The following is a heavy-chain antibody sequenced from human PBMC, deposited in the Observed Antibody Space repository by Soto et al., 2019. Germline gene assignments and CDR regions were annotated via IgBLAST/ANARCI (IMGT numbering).Heavy chain of an antibody. CDR3: AKNQGVELVPLATVDWFDP. D-gene: IGHD1-26*01. CDR2: ISGSGFKK. V-gene: IGHV3-23*01. CDR1: GFIFENFG. J-gene: IGHJ5*02. Sequence: PGGSLRLSCAASGFIFENFGMSWVRQAPGEGLERISSISGSGFKKYYADSVKGRFTISRDNSKSTVYLELNNLSAEDTAVYHCAKNQGVELVPLATVDWFDPWGQGSVVTVSS.